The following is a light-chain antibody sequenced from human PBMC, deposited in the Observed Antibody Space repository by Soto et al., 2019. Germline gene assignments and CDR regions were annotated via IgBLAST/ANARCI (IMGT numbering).Light chain of an antibody. J-gene: IGLJ1*01. CDR2: GNI. Sequence: QSVLTQPPSVSGAPGQRVTISCTGSSSNLGADYDVHWYQLLPGTAPKLLIYGNINRPSGVPDRFSGSKSATSASLAITGLQAEDEANYYGQSYDSSLTAYVFGPGTKLTVL. CDR1: SSNLGADYD. V-gene: IGLV1-40*01. CDR3: QSYDSSLTAYV.